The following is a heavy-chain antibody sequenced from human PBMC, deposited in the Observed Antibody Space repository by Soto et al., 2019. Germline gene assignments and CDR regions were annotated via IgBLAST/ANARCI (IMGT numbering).Heavy chain of an antibody. D-gene: IGHD3-3*02. CDR1: NETLTTYG. J-gene: IGHJ6*02. Sequence: QVHMVQSGAEVKKPGASVKVSCKASNETLTTYGISWVRQAPGQWLEWMGWVSGYSGHSSSAQEFQDRVIMTTDTSTNTSYMELRSLTSDDSPVYFFSRDSISSGYYYGMDVWGQGTTVTVSS. V-gene: IGHV1-18*01. CDR3: SRDSISSGYYYGMDV. CDR2: VSGYSGHS.